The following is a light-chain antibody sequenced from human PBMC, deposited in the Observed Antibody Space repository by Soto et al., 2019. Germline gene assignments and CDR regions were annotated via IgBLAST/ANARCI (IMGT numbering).Light chain of an antibody. V-gene: IGKV1-5*01. CDR2: HTS. J-gene: IGKJ1*01. CDR3: CQENNNSPWT. CDR1: QSIIMW. Sequence: DIQMSQYNSPLSASVGDRVTITCRASQSIIMWFAWYHQNPGKAPKPLIYHTSTLKSGVPSRFSGSGSGTKVTLTIISGLPYDVATFYYCQENNNSPWTFGQGTKVNI.